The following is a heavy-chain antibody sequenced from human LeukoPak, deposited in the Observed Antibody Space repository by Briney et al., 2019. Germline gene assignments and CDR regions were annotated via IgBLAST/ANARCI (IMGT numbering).Heavy chain of an antibody. CDR2: IFHSGSA. CDR3: AREGTREWETDY. Sequence: SETLSLTCTVSGYSISSDHYWGWIRQPPGKGLEWIGSIFHSGSAYYNPSLESRVTISVDTSNNQFSLKLTSVTAADTAVYYCAREGTREWETDYWGQGTLVTVSS. J-gene: IGHJ4*02. D-gene: IGHD1-26*01. V-gene: IGHV4-38-2*02. CDR1: GYSISSDHY.